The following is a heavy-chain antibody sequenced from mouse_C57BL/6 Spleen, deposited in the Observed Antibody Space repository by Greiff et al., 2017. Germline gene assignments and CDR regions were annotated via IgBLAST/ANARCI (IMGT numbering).Heavy chain of an antibody. CDR2: IWSDGST. D-gene: IGHD2-1*01. V-gene: IGHV2-6-1*01. CDR3: ARHSRGNYAYALDY. J-gene: IGHJ4*01. CDR1: GFSLTSYG. Sequence: VQLKESGPGLVAPSQSLSITCTVSGFSLTSYGVHWVRQPPGKGLEWLVVIWSDGSTTYNSALKSRLSISKDNAKSQVFLKMKSLQTEDTAMYYCARHSRGNYAYALDYWGQGTSVTVSS.